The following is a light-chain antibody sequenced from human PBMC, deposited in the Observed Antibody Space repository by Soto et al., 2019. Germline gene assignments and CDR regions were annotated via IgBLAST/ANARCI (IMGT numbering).Light chain of an antibody. CDR3: QQYGSSPST. Sequence: EIVMTQSPATLSVSPVERATLSCRASQSVGSNLAWYQQKPGQAPRLLIYGASSRATGIPDRFSGRGSGTDFTLTISRLEPEDFAVYYCQQYGSSPSTFGQGTKVDI. CDR1: QSVGSN. J-gene: IGKJ1*01. CDR2: GAS. V-gene: IGKV3-20*01.